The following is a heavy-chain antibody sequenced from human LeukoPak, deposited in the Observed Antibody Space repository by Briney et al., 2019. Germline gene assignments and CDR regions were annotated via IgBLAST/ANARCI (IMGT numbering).Heavy chain of an antibody. CDR1: GYSFVSYG. CDR3: ARDWTLGYCSSGSCQGSAFDI. Sequence: ASVKVSCKASGYSFVSYGISWVRQAPGQGLEWMGWIGAYNDNTHYAQKLQGRVTMTTDTSTSTAYMELRSLRSDDTAVYYCARDWTLGYCSSGSCQGSAFDIWGQGTMVTVSS. CDR2: IGAYNDNT. D-gene: IGHD2-15*01. V-gene: IGHV1-18*01. J-gene: IGHJ3*02.